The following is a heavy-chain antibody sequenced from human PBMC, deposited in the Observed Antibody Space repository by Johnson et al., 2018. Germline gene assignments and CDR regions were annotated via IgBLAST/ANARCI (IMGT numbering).Heavy chain of an antibody. D-gene: IGHD4-17*01. CDR3: ARGTYGDYHYYYYMDV. Sequence: QVQLVESGAEVKKPGASVKVSCKASGYTLTSYVMHWVRQAPGQRLEWMGWINAGNGNTKYLQKFQGRVTIIRDPSASTAYMELSSLSSEDTAVYYCARGTYGDYHYYYYMDVWGKGTTVTVSS. CDR1: GYTLTSYV. CDR2: INAGNGNT. J-gene: IGHJ6*03. V-gene: IGHV1-3*01.